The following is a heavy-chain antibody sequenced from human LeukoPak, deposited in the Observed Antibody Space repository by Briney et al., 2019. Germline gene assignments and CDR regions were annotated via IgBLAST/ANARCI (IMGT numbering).Heavy chain of an antibody. CDR3: ARYRASGGYVASVYDS. CDR2: VHSNGAN. CDR1: GDSVSGFY. Sequence: SETLSPTCIVSGDSVSGFYWSWIRQPPGQGLEWIGFVHSNGANKSRASLKSGVGMSIDQSKNRFSLGLISVTAADTAVCYCARYRASGGYVASVYDSWGQGILVTVSS. V-gene: IGHV4-59*08. J-gene: IGHJ5*01. D-gene: IGHD3-16*01.